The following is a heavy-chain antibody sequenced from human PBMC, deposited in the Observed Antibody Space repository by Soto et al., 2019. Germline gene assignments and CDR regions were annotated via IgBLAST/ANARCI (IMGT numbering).Heavy chain of an antibody. CDR1: GYTFTSYG. D-gene: IGHD6-6*01. CDR3: ARLNSLLKTHKYSSSSVVAGRGAFDI. V-gene: IGHV1-18*01. J-gene: IGHJ3*02. CDR2: ISAYNGNT. Sequence: GASVKVSCKASGYTFTSYGISWVRQAPGQGLEWMGWISAYNGNTNYAQKLQGRVTMTTDTSTSTAYMELRSLRSDDTAVYYCARLNSLLKTHKYSSSSVVAGRGAFDIWGQGTMVTVSS.